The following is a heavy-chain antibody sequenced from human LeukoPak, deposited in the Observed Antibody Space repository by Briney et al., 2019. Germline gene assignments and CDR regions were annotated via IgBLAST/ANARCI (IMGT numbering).Heavy chain of an antibody. CDR2: ISGGGGST. J-gene: IGHJ4*02. D-gene: IGHD1-26*01. CDR1: GFTFTSYS. V-gene: IGHV3-23*01. Sequence: GGSLRDSCAASGFTFTSYSMNWVRQAPGKGLEWVSTISGGGGSTYYADSVKGRFTISRDNSKNTLYLQVNSLRAEDTAVYYCAKGGKWDVTPFDYWGQGTLVTVSS. CDR3: AKGGKWDVTPFDY.